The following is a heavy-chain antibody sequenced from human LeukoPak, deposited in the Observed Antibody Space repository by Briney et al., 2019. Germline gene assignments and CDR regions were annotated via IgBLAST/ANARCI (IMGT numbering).Heavy chain of an antibody. CDR2: IIPIFGTA. D-gene: IGHD3-22*01. V-gene: IGHV1-69*05. J-gene: IGHJ4*02. CDR3: ARDLDGSGYGSFDY. CDR1: GGTFSSYA. Sequence: ASVKVSCKASGGTFSSYAISWVRQAPGQGLEWMGGIIPIFGTANYAQKFQGRATITTDESTSTAYMELSSLRSEDTAVYYCARDLDGSGYGSFDYWGQGTLVTVSS.